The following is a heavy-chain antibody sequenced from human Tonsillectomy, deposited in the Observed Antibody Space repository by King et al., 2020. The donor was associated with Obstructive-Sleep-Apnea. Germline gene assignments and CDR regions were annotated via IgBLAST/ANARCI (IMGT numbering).Heavy chain of an antibody. CDR3: AKSPTYDDILTGYTTRDYFDY. CDR2: ISWNSGSI. CDR1: GFTFDDYA. J-gene: IGHJ4*02. V-gene: IGHV3-9*01. Sequence: DVQLVESGGGLVQPGRSLRLSCAASGFTFDDYAMHWVRQAPGKGLEWVSGISWNSGSIGYADSVKGRFTISRDNAKNSLYLQMNSLRAEDTALYYCAKSPTYDDILTGYTTRDYFDYWGQGTLVTVSS. D-gene: IGHD3-9*01.